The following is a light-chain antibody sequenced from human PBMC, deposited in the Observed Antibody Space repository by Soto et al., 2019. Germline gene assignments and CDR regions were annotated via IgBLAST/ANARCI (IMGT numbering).Light chain of an antibody. CDR2: KAS. J-gene: IGKJ1*01. V-gene: IGKV1-5*03. CDR1: QSISSW. Sequence: DIQMTQSPSTLSASVGDRVTITCRASQSISSWLAWYQQKPGKAPKILIYKASSLEGGVPSRFSGSGSGTEFTLTISSLQPDDFATYYCQQYDSFPSTFGQVTKVEIK. CDR3: QQYDSFPST.